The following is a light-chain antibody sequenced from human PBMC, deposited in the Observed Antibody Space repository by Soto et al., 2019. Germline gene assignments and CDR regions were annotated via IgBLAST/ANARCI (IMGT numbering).Light chain of an antibody. J-gene: IGLJ2*01. CDR2: EVS. CDR1: SSDVGSYNL. Sequence: QSVLTQPASVSGSPGQSITISCTGTSSDVGSYNLVSWYQQHPGKAPKLMIYEVSKRPSGVSNRFSGSKSGNTASLTISGIQAEDEADYYCCSYAGSPHVVFGGGTKVTVL. V-gene: IGLV2-23*02. CDR3: CSYAGSPHVV.